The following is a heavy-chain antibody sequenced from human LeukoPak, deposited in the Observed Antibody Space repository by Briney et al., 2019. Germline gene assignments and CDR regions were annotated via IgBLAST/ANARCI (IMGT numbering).Heavy chain of an antibody. D-gene: IGHD6-19*01. V-gene: IGHV5-51*01. J-gene: IGHJ4*02. CDR1: GFTFTNYW. Sequence: GESLKISCKGSGFTFTNYWIGWVRQMPGKGLEWMGIMYLGDSETRYSPSFQGQVTISADKSISTVFLQWSSLKASDTAMYYCVRHEGSISGWPFDYWGQGTLVTVSS. CDR3: VRHEGSISGWPFDY. CDR2: MYLGDSET.